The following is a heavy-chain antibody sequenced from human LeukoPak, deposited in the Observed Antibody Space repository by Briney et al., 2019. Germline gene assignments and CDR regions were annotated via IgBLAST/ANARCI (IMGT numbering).Heavy chain of an antibody. CDR3: ARDGYSGYDFGY. Sequence: GGSLRLSCAASGFTFSSYSMNWVRQAPGKGLEWVSYISSSSSTRYYADSVKGRFTISRDNAKNSLYLQINSLRAEDTAVYYCARDGYSGYDFGYWGQGTLVTVSS. J-gene: IGHJ4*02. D-gene: IGHD5-12*01. CDR2: ISSSSSTR. V-gene: IGHV3-48*01. CDR1: GFTFSSYS.